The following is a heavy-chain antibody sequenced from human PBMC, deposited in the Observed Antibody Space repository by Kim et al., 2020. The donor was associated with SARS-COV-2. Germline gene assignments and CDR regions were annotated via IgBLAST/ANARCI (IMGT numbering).Heavy chain of an antibody. V-gene: IGHV3-11*05. CDR3: ARGSGDYYGSGSYYSPPGAKAIFDY. CDR2: ISSSSSYT. D-gene: IGHD3-10*01. J-gene: IGHJ4*02. Sequence: GGSLRLSCAASGFTFSDYYMSWIRQAPGKGLEWVSYISSSSSYTNYADSVKGRFTISRDNAKNSLYLQMNSLRAEDTAVYYCARGSGDYYGSGSYYSPPGAKAIFDYWGQGTLFTVSS. CDR1: GFTFSDYY.